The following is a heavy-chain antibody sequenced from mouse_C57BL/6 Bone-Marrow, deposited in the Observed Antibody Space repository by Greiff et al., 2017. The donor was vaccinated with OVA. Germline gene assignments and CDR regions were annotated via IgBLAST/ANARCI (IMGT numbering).Heavy chain of an antibody. CDR2: IDPSDSYT. Sequence: VQLQQPGAELVKPGASVKLSCKASGYTFTSYWMQWVKQRPGQGLEWIGEIDPSDSYTNYNQKFTGKATLTVDTSSRTAYMQPSSLPSEDTAVNYCARQHRWAWFDDGGKGTLGTVSA. CDR3: ARQHRWAWFDD. J-gene: IGHJ3*01. CDR1: GYTFTSYW. D-gene: IGHD3-1*01. V-gene: IGHV1-50*01.